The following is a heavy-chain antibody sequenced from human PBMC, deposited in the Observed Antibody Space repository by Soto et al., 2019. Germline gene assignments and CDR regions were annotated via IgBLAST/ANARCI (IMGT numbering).Heavy chain of an antibody. CDR2: ISSSGDNT. J-gene: IGHJ1*01. CDR3: AKSGATVKTEYFQH. D-gene: IGHD4-17*01. V-gene: IGHV3-64*01. Sequence: EVQLVESGGGLVQPGGSLRLSCAVSGITFSSHAMHWVRQAPGKGLEYVSAISSSGDNTYYANSVKGRFTISRDNSKNTLYRQMGSLRVEDMAMYYCAKSGATVKTEYFQHWGQGTLVIVSS. CDR1: GITFSSHA.